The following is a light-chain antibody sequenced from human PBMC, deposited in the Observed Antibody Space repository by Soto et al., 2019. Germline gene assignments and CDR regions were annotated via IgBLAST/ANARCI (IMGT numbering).Light chain of an antibody. CDR2: EVS. CDR3: SSYTSSSTFYV. CDR1: SSDVGGYNY. J-gene: IGLJ1*01. Sequence: QSVLTQPASVSGSPGQSITISCTGTSSDVGGYNYVSWYQQHPGKAPKLMIYEVSNRPSGVSNRFSGSKSGNTASLTISGLQAEDEADYYCSSYTSSSTFYVFGTGTKLTVI. V-gene: IGLV2-14*01.